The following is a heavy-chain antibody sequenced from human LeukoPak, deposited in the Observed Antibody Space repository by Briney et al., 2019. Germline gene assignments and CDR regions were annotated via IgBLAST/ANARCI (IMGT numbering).Heavy chain of an antibody. CDR3: ARDIPAAGPMGNFDY. CDR1: GGSFSGYY. J-gene: IGHJ4*02. Sequence: SETLSLTCAVYGGSFSGYYWSWIRQPPGKGLEWIGEINHSGSTNYNPSLKSRVTISVDTSKNQFSLKLSSVTAADTAVYYCARDIPAAGPMGNFDYWGQGTLVAVSS. V-gene: IGHV4-34*01. D-gene: IGHD6-13*01. CDR2: INHSGST.